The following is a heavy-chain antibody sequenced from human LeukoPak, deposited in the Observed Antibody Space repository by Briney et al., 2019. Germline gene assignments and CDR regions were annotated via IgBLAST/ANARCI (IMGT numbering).Heavy chain of an antibody. CDR3: ARDPSSPGLTTSSADS. CDR1: GFTFSSYA. J-gene: IGHJ4*02. CDR2: ISGSGGST. Sequence: GGSLRFSCAASGFTFSSYAMSWVRQAPGKGLEWVSAISGSGGSTYYADSVKGRFTISRDNALNTLYLQMNSLRAEDTAVYYCARDPSSPGLTTSSADSWGQGTLVTVSS. D-gene: IGHD6-6*01. V-gene: IGHV3-23*01.